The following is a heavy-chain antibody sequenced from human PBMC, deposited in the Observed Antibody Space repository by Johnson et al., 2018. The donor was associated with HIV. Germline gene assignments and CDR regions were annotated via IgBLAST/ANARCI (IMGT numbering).Heavy chain of an antibody. D-gene: IGHD3/OR15-3a*01. CDR3: ARGTEFDI. J-gene: IGHJ3*02. Sequence: QATGKGLDWVSAIGTAGDTYYPGSVKGRFTISRENAKNSLYLQMNSLRAGDTAVYYCARGTEFDIWGQGTMVTVSS. V-gene: IGHV3-13*01. CDR2: IGTAGDT.